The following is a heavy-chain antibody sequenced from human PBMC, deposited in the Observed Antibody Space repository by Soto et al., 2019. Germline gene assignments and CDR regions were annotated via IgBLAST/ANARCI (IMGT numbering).Heavy chain of an antibody. CDR3: ARIPVDTYMIYWFDP. CDR2: VYYGGST. V-gene: IGHV4-61*08. Sequence: QVQLQESGPGLVRPSETLSLTCTVSGGSVSSGDYYWTCIRHPPGKGLEWIGYVYYGGSTNYNPSLKSRVSISVETAKNQFSLRLSSVTAADTAVYYCARIPVDTYMIYWFDPWGQGILVTVSS. J-gene: IGHJ5*02. D-gene: IGHD5-18*01. CDR1: GGSVSSGDYY.